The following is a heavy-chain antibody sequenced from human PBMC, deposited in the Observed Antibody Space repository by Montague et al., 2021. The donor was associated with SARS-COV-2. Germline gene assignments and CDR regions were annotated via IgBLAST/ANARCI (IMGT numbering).Heavy chain of an antibody. D-gene: IGHD6-19*01. J-gene: IGHJ4*02. CDR1: GGSFRDYA. CDR3: AGRLPQYTSGWYFDQ. Sequence: SETLSLTCDFAGGSFRDYAWCWIRQPPGKRLEWIGYLSYSGRPIYNPSLESRVPISVDTSKNQFSLLLSSVIAADTAVYYCAGRLPQYTSGWYFDQWGQGTLVAVSS. CDR2: LSYSGRP. V-gene: IGHV4-59*08.